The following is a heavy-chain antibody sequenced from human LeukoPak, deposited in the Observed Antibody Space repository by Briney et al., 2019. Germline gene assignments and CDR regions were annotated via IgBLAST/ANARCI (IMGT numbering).Heavy chain of an antibody. D-gene: IGHD3-9*01. CDR3: ARGGDILTGYYRFDY. CDR2: IYTSGST. V-gene: IGHV4-4*07. CDR1: GGSISSYY. Sequence: SETLSLTCTVSGGSISSYYLSWIRQPAGKGLEWLGRIYTSGSTNYNPSLKSRVTISVDTSKNQFSLKLSSVTAADTAVYYCARGGDILTGYYRFDYWGQGTLVTVSS. J-gene: IGHJ4*02.